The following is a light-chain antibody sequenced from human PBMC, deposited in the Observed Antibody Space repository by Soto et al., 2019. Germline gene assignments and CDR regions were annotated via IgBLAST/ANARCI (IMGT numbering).Light chain of an antibody. CDR2: QDN. CDR1: KLGDKY. J-gene: IGLJ2*01. V-gene: IGLV3-1*01. CDR3: QAWDSSTVV. Sequence: SYELTQPPSVSVSPGQTASITCSGDKLGDKYACWYQQKPGQSPVLVIYQDNERPSGIPERFSGSNSGGTATLTISGTQAXDEADYYCQAWDSSTVVFGGGTKLTVL.